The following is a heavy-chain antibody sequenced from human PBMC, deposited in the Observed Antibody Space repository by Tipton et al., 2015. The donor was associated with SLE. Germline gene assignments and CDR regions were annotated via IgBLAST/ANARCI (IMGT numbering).Heavy chain of an antibody. D-gene: IGHD6-25*01. CDR3: ARRGGGDNWFDP. Sequence: TLSLTCTVSGGSISSSSYYCGWIRQPPGKGLEWIGYIYYSGSTYYNPSLKSRVTISVDMSKNQFSLKLSSVTAADTAVYYCARRGGGDNWFDPWGQGTLVTVSS. CDR2: IYYSGST. J-gene: IGHJ5*02. V-gene: IGHV4-39*07. CDR1: GGSISSSSYY.